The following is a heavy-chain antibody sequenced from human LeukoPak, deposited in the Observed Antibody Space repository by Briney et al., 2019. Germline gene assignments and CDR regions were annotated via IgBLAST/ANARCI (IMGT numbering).Heavy chain of an antibody. CDR2: IYPDDSDT. V-gene: IGHV5-51*01. J-gene: IGHJ4*02. CDR3: ARPITFGGVIASYYFDY. D-gene: IGHD3-16*02. Sequence: GESLKISCKGSGYSFTNYWIGWVRQMPGKGLEWMGIIYPDDSDTTYSPSFQGQVTISADKSISTAYLQWSSLKASDTAMYYCARPITFGGVIASYYFDYWGQGTLVTVSS. CDR1: GYSFTNYW.